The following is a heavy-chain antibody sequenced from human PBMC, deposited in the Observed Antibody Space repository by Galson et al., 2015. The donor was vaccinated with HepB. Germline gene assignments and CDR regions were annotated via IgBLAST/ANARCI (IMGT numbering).Heavy chain of an antibody. CDR3: ARVWEGGFGELFHGRFYYYYGMDV. CDR1: GYTFTSYG. D-gene: IGHD3-10*01. V-gene: IGHV1-18*04. J-gene: IGHJ6*02. CDR2: ISAYNGNT. Sequence: SVKVSCKASGYTFTSYGISWVRQAPGQGLEWMGWISAYNGNTNYAQKLQGRVTMTTDTSTSTAYMELRSLRSDDTAVYYCARVWEGGFGELFHGRFYYYYGMDVWGQGTTVTVSS.